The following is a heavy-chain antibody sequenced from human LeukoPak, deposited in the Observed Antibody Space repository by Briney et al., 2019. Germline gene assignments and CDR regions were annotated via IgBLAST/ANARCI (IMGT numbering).Heavy chain of an antibody. CDR1: GYTFTSYG. D-gene: IGHD6-6*01. V-gene: IGHV1-18*01. Sequence: ASVKVSCKASGYTFTSYGISWVRQAPGQGLEWMGWISAYNGSTNYAQKLQGRVTMTTDTSTSTAYMELRSLRSDDTAVYYCARVSPLFDSSSYWFYPWGQGTLVTVSS. J-gene: IGHJ5*02. CDR3: ARVSPLFDSSSYWFYP. CDR2: ISAYNGST.